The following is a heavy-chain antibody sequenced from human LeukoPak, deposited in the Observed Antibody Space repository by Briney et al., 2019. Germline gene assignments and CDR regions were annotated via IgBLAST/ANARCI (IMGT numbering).Heavy chain of an antibody. V-gene: IGHV4-34*01. J-gene: IGHJ5*02. D-gene: IGHD6-6*01. CDR1: GGSVRNYY. CDR3: AVRDGHSTSSGDT. CDR2: INQSGRT. Sequence: SETLSLTCGFYGGSVRNYYWSCIRQSPGKGLEWIGEINQSGRTNYNPSLKTRLTISVDTAKNLFSLNLTSMTAADTATYYCAVRDGHSTSSGDTWGQGTLVTVSS.